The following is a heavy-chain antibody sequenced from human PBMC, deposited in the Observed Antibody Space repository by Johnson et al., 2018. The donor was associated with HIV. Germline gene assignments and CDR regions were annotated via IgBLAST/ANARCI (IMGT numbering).Heavy chain of an antibody. V-gene: IGHV3-11*01. CDR3: AGGRIGAFDI. J-gene: IGHJ3*02. D-gene: IGHD2-15*01. CDR1: GFSFTDYY. CDR2: ISCLGSTI. Sequence: QVQLVESGGGLVKPGGSLRLSCAASGFSFTDYYMTWIRQAPGKGLAWVSYISCLGSTIYYAASVKGRFTISRYNAKNSLYLKMHSLRAEDTALYYCAGGRIGAFDIWGQGTMVTVSS.